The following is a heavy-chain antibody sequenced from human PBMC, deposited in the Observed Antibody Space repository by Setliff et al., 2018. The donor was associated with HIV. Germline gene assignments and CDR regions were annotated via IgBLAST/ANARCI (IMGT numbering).Heavy chain of an antibody. CDR3: ARDSGDDYSDYYYYGMDG. Sequence: ASVKVSCKASGYTFTNYAMHWVRQAPGQRLEWMGWINAGNGDTKYSQKFQGRVTFTWDTSASTAYMELSSLRSEDTALYYCARDSGDDYSDYYYYGMDGWGKGTTVTVSS. J-gene: IGHJ6*04. CDR1: GYTFTNYA. V-gene: IGHV1-3*01. D-gene: IGHD4-4*01. CDR2: INAGNGDT.